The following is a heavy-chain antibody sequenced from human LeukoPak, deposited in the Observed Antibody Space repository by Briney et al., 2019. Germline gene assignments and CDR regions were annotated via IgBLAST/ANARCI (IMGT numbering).Heavy chain of an antibody. V-gene: IGHV4-39*07. J-gene: IGHJ6*03. CDR1: GASVSGSNYY. CDR3: ARDYGDPLERLYYYMDV. Sequence: SETLSLTCAVSGASVSGSNYYWGWIRQPPGKGLEWIGNIYSSGSTYYNPSLKSRVTISVDTSKNQFSLKLSSVTAADTAVYYCARDYGDPLERLYYYMDVWGKGTTVTVSS. D-gene: IGHD4-17*01. CDR2: IYSSGST.